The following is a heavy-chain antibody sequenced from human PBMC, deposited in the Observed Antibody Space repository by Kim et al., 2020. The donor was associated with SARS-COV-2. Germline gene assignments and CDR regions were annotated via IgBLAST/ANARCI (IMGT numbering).Heavy chain of an antibody. J-gene: IGHJ3*02. CDR1: GFTFSSYG. V-gene: IGHV3-33*06. D-gene: IGHD6-19*01. CDR2: IWYDGSNK. Sequence: GGSLRLSCAASGFTFSSYGMHWVRQAPGKGLDWVAVIWYDGSNKYYADSVKARFTISRDNSKYTLYLHMNSLRAVVTAVFYCAKGPGYCSGWYSDAFDI. CDR3: AKGPGYCSGWYSDAFDI.